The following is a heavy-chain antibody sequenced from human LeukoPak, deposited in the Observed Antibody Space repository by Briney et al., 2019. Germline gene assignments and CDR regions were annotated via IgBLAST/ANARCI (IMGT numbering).Heavy chain of an antibody. D-gene: IGHD2-15*01. J-gene: IGHJ4*02. Sequence: GGSLRLSCAASGFTFSSYWMSWVRQAPGKGLEWVANIKQDGSGKYYVDSVKGRFIISRDNAKNSLYLQMNSLRAEDTAVYYCARDLEVVVAATNVFDYWGQGTLVTVSS. V-gene: IGHV3-7*03. CDR3: ARDLEVVVAATNVFDY. CDR1: GFTFSSYW. CDR2: IKQDGSGK.